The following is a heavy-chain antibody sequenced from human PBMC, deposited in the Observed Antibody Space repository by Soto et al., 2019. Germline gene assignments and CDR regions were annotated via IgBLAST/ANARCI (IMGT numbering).Heavy chain of an antibody. Sequence: GGSLRLSCAASGFTFSSYWMSWVRQAPGKGLEWVANIKQDGSEKYYVDSVKGRFTISRDNAKNSLYLQMNSLRAEDTAVYYCARESSSSWYYHYYGRDVWGQGTTVTVSS. D-gene: IGHD6-13*01. CDR1: GFTFSSYW. CDR3: ARESSSSWYYHYYGRDV. CDR2: IKQDGSEK. J-gene: IGHJ6*02. V-gene: IGHV3-7*01.